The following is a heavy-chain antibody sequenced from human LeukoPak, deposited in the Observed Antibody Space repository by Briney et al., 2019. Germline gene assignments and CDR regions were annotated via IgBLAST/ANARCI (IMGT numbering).Heavy chain of an antibody. CDR3: ARGLDVVAVAGLYYFDY. CDR2: INHSGST. V-gene: IGHV4-34*01. D-gene: IGHD6-19*01. CDR1: GGSFSGYY. J-gene: IGHJ4*02. Sequence: NPSETLSLTCAVYGGSFSGYYWSCIRQPPGKGLEWIGEINHSGSTNYNPSLKSRVTISVDTSKNQFSLKLSSVTAADTAVYYCARGLDVVAVAGLYYFDYWGQGTLVTVSS.